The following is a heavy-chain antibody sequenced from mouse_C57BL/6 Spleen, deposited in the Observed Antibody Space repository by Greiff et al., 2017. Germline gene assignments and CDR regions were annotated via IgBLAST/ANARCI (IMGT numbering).Heavy chain of an antibody. CDR3: ARRRYGSCDWYFDV. CDR1: GYTFTSYW. Sequence: QVQLQQPGAELVRPGSSVKLSCKASGYTFTSYWMDWVKQRPGQGLEWIGNIYPSDSETHYNQKFKDKDTLTVDKSSSTAYMQLSSLTAEDSAVYYGARRRYGSCDWYFDVWGTGTTVTVSS. CDR2: IYPSDSET. D-gene: IGHD1-1*01. V-gene: IGHV1-61*01. J-gene: IGHJ1*03.